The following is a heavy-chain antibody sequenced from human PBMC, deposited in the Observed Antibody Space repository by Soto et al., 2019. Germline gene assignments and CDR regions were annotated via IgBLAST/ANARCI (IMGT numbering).Heavy chain of an antibody. D-gene: IGHD2-2*01. CDR2: INQDGSGK. J-gene: IGHJ4*02. V-gene: IGHV3-7*01. CDR3: ARLPLVTSRYYFDF. Sequence: EVQLVESGGGLVQPGGSLRLSCVASGFTFSTYWMSWVRQSPEKGLEWVANINQDGSGKYHVGSVKGRFTISRDNVKNSLYLQMDSLRDEDTAVYYCARLPLVTSRYYFDFWGQGTLVTVSS. CDR1: GFTFSTYW.